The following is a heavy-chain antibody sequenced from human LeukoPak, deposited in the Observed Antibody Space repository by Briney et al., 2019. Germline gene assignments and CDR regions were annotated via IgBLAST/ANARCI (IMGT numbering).Heavy chain of an antibody. CDR1: GFSFSSYT. V-gene: IGHV3-21*01. Sequence: PRGSLRLSCPASGFSFSSYTMQWVRQAPGKGLEWVSSITSSRIDISYADSVKGRFTISTDNANNSLYLQMNSLRAEDTDLYYSARVNWNALGYFFDYWAKGTLVTVFS. J-gene: IGHJ4*02. D-gene: IGHD1-20*01. CDR2: ITSSRIDI. CDR3: ARVNWNALGYFFDY.